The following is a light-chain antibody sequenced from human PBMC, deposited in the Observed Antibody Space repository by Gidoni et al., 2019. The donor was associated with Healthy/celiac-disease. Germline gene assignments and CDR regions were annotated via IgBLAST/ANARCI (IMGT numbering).Light chain of an antibody. J-gene: IGKJ1*01. CDR1: QSVSSSY. CDR2: GAS. V-gene: IGKV3-20*01. Sequence: EIVLTQSPGTLSLSPGERATLSCRASQSVSSSYLAWYQQKPGQAPRLLIYGASSRATGIPDRFSGSGSGTDFTLTISILEPEDFAVYYCQQYGSSLTWTFXQXTKVEIK. CDR3: QQYGSSLTWT.